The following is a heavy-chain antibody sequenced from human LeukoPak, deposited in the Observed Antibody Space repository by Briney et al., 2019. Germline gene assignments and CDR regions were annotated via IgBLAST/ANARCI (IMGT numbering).Heavy chain of an antibody. CDR3: AIHNNYAFED. D-gene: IGHD5-18*01. Sequence: GEPLKISCEASGYSFISYWIGWVRQMPGKGLEWVAIIHPGNSETRYSPSFQGQLSISADKSISTAFLQWSSLKASDTAMYYCAIHNNYAFEDLGRGTLVAVSS. CDR2: IHPGNSET. CDR1: GYSFISYW. J-gene: IGHJ4*02. V-gene: IGHV5-51*01.